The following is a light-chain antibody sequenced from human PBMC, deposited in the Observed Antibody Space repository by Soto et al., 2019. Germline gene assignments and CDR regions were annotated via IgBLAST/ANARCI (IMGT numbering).Light chain of an antibody. Sequence: EIVLTQSPATLSLSPGERATLSCRASQSVSSYLAWYQQKPGQAPRLLIYDASNRATGIPARFSGSGSVTDFTLTISSLEPEYFVVYYCQQRSNWPPYTFGQGTKLEIK. CDR1: QSVSSY. CDR3: QQRSNWPPYT. J-gene: IGKJ2*01. V-gene: IGKV3-11*01. CDR2: DAS.